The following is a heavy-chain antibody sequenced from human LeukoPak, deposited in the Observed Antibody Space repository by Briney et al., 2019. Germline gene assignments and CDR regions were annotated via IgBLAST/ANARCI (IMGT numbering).Heavy chain of an antibody. J-gene: IGHJ4*02. D-gene: IGHD4-17*01. CDR1: GNSISSYY. CDR3: AREAYGDYVDY. V-gene: IGHV4-59*06. CDR2: IYYSGST. Sequence: PSETLSLTCTVSGNSISSYYWSWIRQPAGKGLEWIGSIYYSGSTYYNPSLKSRVTISVDTSKNQFSLKLSSVTAADTAVYYCAREAYGDYVDYWGQGTLVTVSS.